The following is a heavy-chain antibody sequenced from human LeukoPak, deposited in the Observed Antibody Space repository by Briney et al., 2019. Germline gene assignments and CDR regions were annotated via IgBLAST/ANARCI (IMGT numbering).Heavy chain of an antibody. CDR3: ATDPDSGSYSVFDY. J-gene: IGHJ4*02. D-gene: IGHD1-26*01. Sequence: GASVKVSCKVSGYTLTELSMHWVRQAPGKGLEWMGGFDPEDGETIYAQKFQGRVTMTEDTSTDTAYMELSSLRSEDTAVYYCATDPDSGSYSVFDYWGQGTLVTVSS. CDR2: FDPEDGET. V-gene: IGHV1-24*01. CDR1: GYTLTELS.